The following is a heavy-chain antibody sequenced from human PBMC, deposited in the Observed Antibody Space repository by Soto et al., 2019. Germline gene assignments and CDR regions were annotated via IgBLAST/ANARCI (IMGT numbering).Heavy chain of an antibody. CDR2: IYYTGGT. CDR3: ARADTALDY. CDR1: GGSVSSGSYY. D-gene: IGHD2-21*02. V-gene: IGHV4-61*01. J-gene: IGHJ4*02. Sequence: QVQLQESGPGLVKPSETLSLTCTVSGGSVSSGSYYWNWIRQPPGKGLEWIGYIYYTGGTNYNPSLKSRLTISSDTSKNQFSLRLSSVTAADTAVYYRARADTALDYWGQGTLVTVSS.